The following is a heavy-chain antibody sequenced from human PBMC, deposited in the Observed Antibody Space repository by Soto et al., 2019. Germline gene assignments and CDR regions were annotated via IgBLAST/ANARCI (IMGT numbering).Heavy chain of an antibody. Sequence: QVQLQQWGAGLLKPSETLSLTCAVYGGSFSGYYWSWIRQPPGKGLEWIGEINHSGSTNYNPSLTSRVTISVDTSKNQFSLKLSSVTAADTAVYYCARGTLYDSSGPAHYYFDYWGQGPLVTVSS. CDR1: GGSFSGYY. CDR2: INHSGST. D-gene: IGHD3-22*01. CDR3: ARGTLYDSSGPAHYYFDY. V-gene: IGHV4-34*01. J-gene: IGHJ4*02.